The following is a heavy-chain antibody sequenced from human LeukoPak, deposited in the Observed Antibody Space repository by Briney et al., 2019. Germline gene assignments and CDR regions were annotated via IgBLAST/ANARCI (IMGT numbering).Heavy chain of an antibody. CDR2: ISSDSNYI. J-gene: IGHJ5*02. CDR1: GFPFSSYA. CDR3: AKARRGGAVTTSWFDP. V-gene: IGHV3-21*01. Sequence: GGSLRLSCAASGFPFSSYAMSWVRQAPGKGLEWVSSISSDSNYIYYADSVKGRFTISRDNAWNSLYLQMNSLRAEDTAVYYCAKARRGGAVTTSWFDPWGQGTLVTVSS. D-gene: IGHD4-11*01.